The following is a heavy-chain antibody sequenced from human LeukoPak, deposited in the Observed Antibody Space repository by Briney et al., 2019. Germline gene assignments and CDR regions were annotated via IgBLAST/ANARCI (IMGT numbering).Heavy chain of an antibody. CDR2: ISYDGSNK. D-gene: IGHD3-22*01. V-gene: IGHV3-30-3*01. J-gene: IGHJ4*02. CDR3: ARWGSNDSSGYYYSDY. Sequence: GGSLRLSCAAPGFTFSSYAMHWVRQAPGKGLEGVAVISYDGSNKYYADSGKGRFTISRDNSKNTLYLQMNSLRAEDTAVYSCARWGSNDSSGYYYSDYWGQGTLVTVSS. CDR1: GFTFSSYA.